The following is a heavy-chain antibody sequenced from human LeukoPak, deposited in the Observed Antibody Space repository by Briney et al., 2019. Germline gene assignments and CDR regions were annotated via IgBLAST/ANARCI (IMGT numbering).Heavy chain of an antibody. V-gene: IGHV3-48*03. Sequence: PGGSLRLSCAASGFTFSSYEMNWVRQAPGKGLEWVSYISSSGSTIYYADSVKGRSTISRDNAKNSLYLQMNSLRAEDTAVYYCARHFSSWYYSARELDWFDPWGQGTLVTVSS. D-gene: IGHD6-13*01. CDR2: ISSSGSTI. J-gene: IGHJ5*02. CDR1: GFTFSSYE. CDR3: ARHFSSWYYSARELDWFDP.